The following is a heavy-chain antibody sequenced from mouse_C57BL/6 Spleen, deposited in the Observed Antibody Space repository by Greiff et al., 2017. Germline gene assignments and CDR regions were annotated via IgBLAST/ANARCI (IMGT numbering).Heavy chain of an antibody. CDR2: IDPENGDT. CDR3: TTSYSKNY. Sequence: VQLQQSGAELVRPGASVKLSCTASGFNIKDDYMHWVKQRPEQGLEWIGWIDPENGDTEYASKFQGKATITADTSSNTAYLQLSSLTSEDTAVYYCTTSYSKNYWGQGTTLTVSS. J-gene: IGHJ2*01. V-gene: IGHV14-4*01. D-gene: IGHD2-5*01. CDR1: GFNIKDDY.